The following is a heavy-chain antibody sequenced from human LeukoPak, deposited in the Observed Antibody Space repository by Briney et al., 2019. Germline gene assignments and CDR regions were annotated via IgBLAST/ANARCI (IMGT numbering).Heavy chain of an antibody. CDR3: ARHDNPVVPAAIREIDY. J-gene: IGHJ4*02. CDR2: IYPGDSDT. V-gene: IGHV5-51*01. CDR1: GYSFTSYW. Sequence: GESLKISCKGSGYSFTSYWIGWVRQMPGKGLEWMGIIYPGDSDTRYSPSFQGQVTISADKSISTAYLQWSSLKASDTAMYYCARHDNPVVPAAIREIDYWGQGTLVTVSS. D-gene: IGHD2-2*01.